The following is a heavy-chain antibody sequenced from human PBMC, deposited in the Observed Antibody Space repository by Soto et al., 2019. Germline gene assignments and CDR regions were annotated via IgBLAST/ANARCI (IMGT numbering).Heavy chain of an antibody. D-gene: IGHD3-3*01. CDR3: AKLLGDFWSGPRFGMDV. Sequence: GGSLRLSCAASGFMFSTYAMSWVRQAPGKGLEWVSVISGSGGNTYYADSVKGRFTISRDNSKNTLFLQINSLRAEDTAAYFCAKLLGDFWSGPRFGMDVWGQGTTVTVSS. CDR1: GFMFSTYA. CDR2: ISGSGGNT. V-gene: IGHV3-23*01. J-gene: IGHJ6*02.